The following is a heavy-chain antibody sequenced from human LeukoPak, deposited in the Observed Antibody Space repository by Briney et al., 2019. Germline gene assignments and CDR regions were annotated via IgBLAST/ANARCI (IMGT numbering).Heavy chain of an antibody. CDR1: EYTFTKYY. J-gene: IGHJ3*02. Sequence: ASVKVSCKGSEYTFTKYYIHWVRQAPGQGLEWMGIFNPSAGSTNYAQKFQGRVTLTRDTSTSTVYMNVSNLRSEDTAVYYCARESLGSYKTVVIEARGHDAFDMWGQGTMVTVSS. V-gene: IGHV1-46*01. CDR2: FNPSAGST. CDR3: ARESLGSYKTVVIEARGHDAFDM. D-gene: IGHD3-22*01.